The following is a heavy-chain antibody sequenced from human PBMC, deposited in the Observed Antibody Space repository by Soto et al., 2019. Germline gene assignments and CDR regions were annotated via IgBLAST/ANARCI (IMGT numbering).Heavy chain of an antibody. Sequence: QVQLVQSGAEVKKPGASVKVSCKASGYTFTSYDINWVRQATGQGLEWMGWMNPNSGNTGYAQKFQGRVTMTRNTSISTAYMELSRLRSEDTAVYYCASLPGAAAGTPYWGQGTLVTVSS. CDR1: GYTFTSYD. V-gene: IGHV1-8*01. CDR3: ASLPGAAAGTPY. J-gene: IGHJ4*02. D-gene: IGHD6-13*01. CDR2: MNPNSGNT.